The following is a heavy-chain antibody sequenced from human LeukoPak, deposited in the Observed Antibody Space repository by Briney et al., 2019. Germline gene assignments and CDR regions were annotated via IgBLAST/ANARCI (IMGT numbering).Heavy chain of an antibody. D-gene: IGHD3-22*01. CDR3: ARGGGYYQFDY. V-gene: IGHV3-48*03. CDR2: ISSRDDTI. J-gene: IGHJ4*02. Sequence: PGGSLRLSCAASGFTFSRYEMNLVRQAPGKGLEWVSYISSRDDTIYYADSVKGRFTISRDNAQNSLYVQMNSLRAEDTAVYYCARGGGYYQFDYWGQGTMVTVSS. CDR1: GFTFSRYE.